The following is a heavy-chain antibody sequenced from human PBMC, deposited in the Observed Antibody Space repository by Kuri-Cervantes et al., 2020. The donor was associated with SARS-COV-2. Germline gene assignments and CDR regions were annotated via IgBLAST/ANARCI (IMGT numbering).Heavy chain of an antibody. Sequence: ASVKVSCKASGYTFTGYYMHWVRQAPGQGLEWMGWINPNSGGTNYAQKFQGRVTMTRDTSTSTVYMELSSLRSDDTAVYYCARDHPIAVAGTGGDYWGQGTLVTVSS. CDR1: GYTFTGYY. V-gene: IGHV1-2*02. J-gene: IGHJ4*02. CDR3: ARDHPIAVAGTGGDY. D-gene: IGHD6-19*01. CDR2: INPNSGGT.